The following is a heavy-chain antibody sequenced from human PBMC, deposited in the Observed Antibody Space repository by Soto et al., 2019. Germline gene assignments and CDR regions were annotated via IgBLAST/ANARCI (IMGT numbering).Heavy chain of an antibody. Sequence: GGSLRLSCAASGFTFSSYAISWVRQAPGKGLEWVSAISGSGGSTYYADSVKGRFTISRDNSKNTLYLQMNSLRAEDTAVYYCAKDIRGWYSAFDIWGQGTMVTVSS. CDR2: ISGSGGST. V-gene: IGHV3-23*01. J-gene: IGHJ3*02. CDR3: AKDIRGWYSAFDI. CDR1: GFTFSSYA. D-gene: IGHD6-19*01.